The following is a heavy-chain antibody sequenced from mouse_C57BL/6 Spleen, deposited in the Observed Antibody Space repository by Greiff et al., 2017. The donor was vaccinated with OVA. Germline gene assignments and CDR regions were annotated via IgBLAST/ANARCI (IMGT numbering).Heavy chain of an antibody. CDR2: ISGGGGNT. V-gene: IGHV5-9*01. J-gene: IGHJ3*01. Sequence: EVQGVESGGGLVKPGGSLKLSCAASGFTFSSYTMSWVRQTPEKRLEWVATISGGGGNTYYPDKLKGRFTISRDNAKNTLYLQMSSLRSEDTALDYCAGQSRPDGSSYGFACWGKGTLVTVSA. CDR1: GFTFSSYT. CDR3: AGQSRPDGSSYGFAC. D-gene: IGHD1-1*01.